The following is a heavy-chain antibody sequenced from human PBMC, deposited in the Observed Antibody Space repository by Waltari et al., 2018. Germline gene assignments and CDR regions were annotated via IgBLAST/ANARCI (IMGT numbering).Heavy chain of an antibody. CDR3: ARMGEIAARSFN. J-gene: IGHJ4*02. CDR1: GGTFSSYA. Sequence: QVQLVQSGAEVKKPGSSVKVSCKASGGTFSSYAISWVRQAPGQGLEWMGGIIPILGIANYAQKFQGRVTITADKSTSTAYMELSSLRSEDTAVYYCARMGEIAARSFNWGQGTLVTVSS. CDR2: IIPILGIA. D-gene: IGHD6-6*01. V-gene: IGHV1-69*10.